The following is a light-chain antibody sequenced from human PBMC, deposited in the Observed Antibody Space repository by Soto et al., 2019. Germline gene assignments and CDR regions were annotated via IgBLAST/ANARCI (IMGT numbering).Light chain of an antibody. CDR2: GAS. J-gene: IGKJ1*01. V-gene: IGKV3-11*01. CDR1: QSVHSR. Sequence: EIVMTQSPAALSVSPGDAATLSCRASQSVHSRLAWYQQKPGQAPRLLIYGASTRATGTPPRFRGSGSGTDFTLTINSLEPEDSAVYYCQQRSNWPWTFGQGTKV. CDR3: QQRSNWPWT.